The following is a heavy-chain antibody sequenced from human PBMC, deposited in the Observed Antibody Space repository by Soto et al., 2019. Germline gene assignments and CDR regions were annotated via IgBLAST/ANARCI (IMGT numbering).Heavy chain of an antibody. CDR2: IRTTGTST. J-gene: IGHJ1*01. D-gene: IGHD3-16*02. CDR3: AKGGDVWGSYHAGFQQ. CDR1: GFTFSNSA. V-gene: IGHV3-23*01. Sequence: EVQLLESGGGLVQPGGSPRLSCAASGFTFSNSAMSWVRQAPGKGLEWVSVIRTTGTSTYYADSVKGRFTVSRDNSYNTVFLQMNSLRPDDTAVYYCAKGGDVWGSYHAGFQQWGQGTLVIVSS.